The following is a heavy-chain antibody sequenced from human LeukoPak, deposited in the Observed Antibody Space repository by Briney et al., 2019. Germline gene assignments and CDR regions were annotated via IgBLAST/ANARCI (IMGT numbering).Heavy chain of an antibody. V-gene: IGHV1-2*06. CDR2: INPNSGGT. J-gene: IGHJ4*02. Sequence: GASVKVSCKASGYTLTGYYIHWVRQAPGQGLQWMGRINPNSGGTNYAQNFQGRVTMTRDTSISTAYMELSSLRSDDTAVYYCAREKESVAGRELDYWGQGTLVTVSS. D-gene: IGHD6-19*01. CDR1: GYTLTGYY. CDR3: AREKESVAGRELDY.